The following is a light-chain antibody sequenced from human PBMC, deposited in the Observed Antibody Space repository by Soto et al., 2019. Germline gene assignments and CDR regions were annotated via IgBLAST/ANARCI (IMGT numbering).Light chain of an antibody. CDR3: CSYAGSYTDV. J-gene: IGLJ1*01. Sequence: QSVLTQPRSVSGSPGQSVTISCTGTSSDVGGYNYVSWYQQHPGKAPKLMIYDVSKRPSGVPDRFSGSKSGNTASLTISELQAEDEADYYCCSYAGSYTDVFGTGTKVTVL. CDR1: SSDVGGYNY. CDR2: DVS. V-gene: IGLV2-11*01.